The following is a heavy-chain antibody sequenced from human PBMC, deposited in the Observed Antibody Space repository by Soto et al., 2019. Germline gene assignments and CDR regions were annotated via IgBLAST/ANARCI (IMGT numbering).Heavy chain of an antibody. CDR2: INPNSGGT. D-gene: IGHD6-13*01. J-gene: IGHJ5*02. Sequence: ASVKVSYKASGYTFTGYYMHWVRQAPGQGLEWMGWINPNSGGTNYAQKFQGWVTMTRDTSISTAYMELSRLRSDDTAVYYCATDASRAAGRARFDPWGQGTLVTVSS. CDR1: GYTFTGYY. V-gene: IGHV1-2*04. CDR3: ATDASRAAGRARFDP.